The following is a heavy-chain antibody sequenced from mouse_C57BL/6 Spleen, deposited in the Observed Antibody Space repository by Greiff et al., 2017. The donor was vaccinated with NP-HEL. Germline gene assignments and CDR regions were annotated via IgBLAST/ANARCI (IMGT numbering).Heavy chain of an antibody. V-gene: IGHV1-80*01. J-gene: IGHJ4*01. D-gene: IGHD4-1*01. CDR3: ARGEDWDYAMDY. Sequence: VQLQQSGAELVKPGASVKISCKASGYAFSSYWMNWVKQRPGKGLEWIGQIYPGDGDTNYNGKFKGKATLTADKSSSTAYMQLSSLTSEDSAVYFCARGEDWDYAMDYWGQGTSVTVSS. CDR2: IYPGDGDT. CDR1: GYAFSSYW.